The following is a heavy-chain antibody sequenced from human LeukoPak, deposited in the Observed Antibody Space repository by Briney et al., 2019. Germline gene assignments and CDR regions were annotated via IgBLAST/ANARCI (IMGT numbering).Heavy chain of an antibody. D-gene: IGHD2-15*01. CDR1: GGSISSGGYY. J-gene: IGHJ4*02. Sequence: SETLSLTCTVSGGSISSGGYYWSWIRQHPGKGLEWIGYIYYSGSTYYNPSLKSRVTISVDTSKNQFSLKLSSVTAADTAVYYCASGAVVAASFDYWGQGTLVTVSS. CDR2: IYYSGST. CDR3: ASGAVVAASFDY. V-gene: IGHV4-31*03.